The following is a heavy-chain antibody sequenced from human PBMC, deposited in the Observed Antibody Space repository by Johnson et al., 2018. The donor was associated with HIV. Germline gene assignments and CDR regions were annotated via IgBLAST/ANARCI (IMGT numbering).Heavy chain of an antibody. CDR3: AKDINAGGSRGNAAFDI. CDR2: IKSKTDGGTT. V-gene: IGHV3-15*01. CDR1: GFTFDDYT. J-gene: IGHJ3*02. D-gene: IGHD6-13*01. Sequence: VQLVESGGGVAQPGRSLRLSCAASGFTFDDYTMHWVRQAPGKGLEWVGRIKSKTDGGTTDYAAPVKGRFTISRDDSKNTLYLQMNSLKTEDTAMYYCAKDINAGGSRGNAAFDIWGQGTMVTVSS.